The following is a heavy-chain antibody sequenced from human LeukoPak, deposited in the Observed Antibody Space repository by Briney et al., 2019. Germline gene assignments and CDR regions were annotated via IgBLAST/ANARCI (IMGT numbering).Heavy chain of an antibody. CDR1: GITFSCYG. D-gene: IGHD3-16*02. Sequence: GGSLKLSCAAPGITFSCYGMSLVRQAPRKGLELVPANSGNCGSTYYLDSVKGRFTISTDNSKNTLYLQMNSLRAEDTAVYYCARSLSSRFSGPRRPYYFDSWGQGTLVTVSS. J-gene: IGHJ4*02. CDR3: ARSLSSRFSGPRRPYYFDS. CDR2: NSGNCGST. V-gene: IGHV3-23*01.